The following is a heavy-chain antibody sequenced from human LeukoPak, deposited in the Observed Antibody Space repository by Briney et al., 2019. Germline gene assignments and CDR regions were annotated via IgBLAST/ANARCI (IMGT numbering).Heavy chain of an antibody. J-gene: IGHJ4*02. CDR3: ARGDWDCTNGVCYTDY. D-gene: IGHD2-8*01. Sequence: SVKVSCEASGGTFSSYAISWVRQAPGQGLEWVGRIIPIFGAANYAQKFQGRVTITTDESTSTAYMEMSSLRSEDTAVYYCARGDWDCTNGVCYTDYWGQGTLVTVSS. V-gene: IGHV1-69*05. CDR2: IIPIFGAA. CDR1: GGTFSSYA.